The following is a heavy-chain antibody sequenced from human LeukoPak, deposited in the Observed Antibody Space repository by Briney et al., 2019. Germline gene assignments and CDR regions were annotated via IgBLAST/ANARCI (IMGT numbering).Heavy chain of an antibody. Sequence: GSLRLSCAASGFTFTSYAMYWVRQAPGKGLEWVSGIFGSGGNPHYADSVQGRFTISRDNYQNTVYLQMNSLRAEDTAVYYCAKTTTGYSSGRYPGWPVDYWGQGTLVTVSS. V-gene: IGHV3-23*01. CDR3: AKTTTGYSSGRYPGWPVDY. CDR1: GFTFTSYA. D-gene: IGHD6-19*01. J-gene: IGHJ4*02. CDR2: IFGSGGNP.